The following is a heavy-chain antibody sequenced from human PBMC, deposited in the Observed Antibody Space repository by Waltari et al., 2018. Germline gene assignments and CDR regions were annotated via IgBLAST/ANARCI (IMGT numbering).Heavy chain of an antibody. J-gene: IGHJ4*02. CDR1: GLAFTSYV. Sequence: EVQLLESGGGLVQPGGSLRLSCAAPGLAFTSYVLSWVRQAPGKGLEWVSGISGGSGDIFYADSVKGRFTISRDNSKNTLYLQMNGLRAEDTAVYYCARHYYDISGYRYPFDFWGQGTLVTVSS. V-gene: IGHV3-23*01. CDR2: ISGGSGDI. CDR3: ARHYYDISGYRYPFDF. D-gene: IGHD3-22*01.